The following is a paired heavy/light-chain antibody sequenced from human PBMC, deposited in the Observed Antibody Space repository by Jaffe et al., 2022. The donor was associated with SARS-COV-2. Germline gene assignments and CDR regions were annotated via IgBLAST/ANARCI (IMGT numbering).Light chain of an antibody. Sequence: QSVLTQPPSVSEAPRQRVTISCSGSSSNIGNNAVNWYQQLPGKAPKLLIYYDDLLPSGVSDRFSGSKSGTSASLAISGLQSEDEADYYCAAWDDSLNAVVFGGGTKLTVL. CDR2: YDD. J-gene: IGLJ2*01. V-gene: IGLV1-36*01. CDR3: AAWDDSLNAVV. CDR1: SSNIGNNA.
Heavy chain of an antibody. CDR3: ARDPQVGYCTNGVCSYFDY. J-gene: IGHJ4*02. Sequence: EVQLVESGGGLVKPGGSLRLSCAASGFTFSSYSMNWVRQAPGKGLEWVSSISSSSSYIYYADSVKGRFTISRDNAKNSLYLQMNSLRAEDTAVYYCARDPQVGYCTNGVCSYFDYWGQGTLVTVSS. V-gene: IGHV3-21*01. CDR2: ISSSSSYI. D-gene: IGHD2-8*01. CDR1: GFTFSSYS.